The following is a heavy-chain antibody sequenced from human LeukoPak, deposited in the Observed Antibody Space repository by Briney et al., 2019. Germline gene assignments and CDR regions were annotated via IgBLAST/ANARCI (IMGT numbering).Heavy chain of an antibody. J-gene: IGHJ4*02. D-gene: IGHD5-12*01. V-gene: IGHV3-23*01. CDR2: ISGSGGST. CDR3: ACSMVATLLPDY. CDR1: GFTFSSDG. Sequence: GGTLRLSCAASGFTFSSDGMSWVRQAPGKGLGWVSAISGSGGSTYYADSVKGRFTISRDNSKNTLYLQMNSLRAEDTAVYYCACSMVATLLPDYWGQGTLVTVSS.